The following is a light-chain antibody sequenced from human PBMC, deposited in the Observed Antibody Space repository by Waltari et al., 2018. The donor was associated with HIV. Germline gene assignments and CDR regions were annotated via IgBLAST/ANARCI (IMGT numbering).Light chain of an antibody. Sequence: QSALTQPRSVSGSPGQSVTISCTGSSGDVGGYNYVSWYQQYPERAPKLVIYDVSKWPSGVPDRFSGSKSGNTASLTISGLQAEDEADYYCCSYAGSYTYVFGTGTKVTVL. V-gene: IGLV2-11*01. J-gene: IGLJ1*01. CDR2: DVS. CDR3: CSYAGSYTYV. CDR1: SGDVGGYNY.